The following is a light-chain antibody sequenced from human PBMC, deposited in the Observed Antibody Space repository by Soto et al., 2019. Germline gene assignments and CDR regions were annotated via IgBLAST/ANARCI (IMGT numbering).Light chain of an antibody. CDR1: IDDVTAYYR. CDR3: SVYTRTSTYV. CDR2: DVS. V-gene: IGLV2-18*01. Sequence: VLTSPPSVSGSLGQSVTISCSGTIDDVTAYYRVSWYQHTPGAAPKLMIYDVSNRPSAVADRFSGSTAANTSSLTISAVQSEDEGDYYCSVYTRTSTYVFGTGSKVTGL. J-gene: IGLJ1*01.